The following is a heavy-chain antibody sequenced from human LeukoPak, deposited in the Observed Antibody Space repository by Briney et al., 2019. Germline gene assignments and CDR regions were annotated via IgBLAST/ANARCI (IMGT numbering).Heavy chain of an antibody. CDR2: IHTSGST. CDR1: GGSISSYY. J-gene: IGHJ4*02. V-gene: IGHV4-4*07. D-gene: IGHD3-22*01. CDR3: ARLKDGYYDSSGTFDY. Sequence: SETLSLXCTVSGGSISSYYWSWIRQPAGKGLEWIGRIHTSGSTSYNPSLKSRVTMPVDTSKNQFSLKLTSVTAADTAVYYCARLKDGYYDSSGTFDYWGQGTLVTVSS.